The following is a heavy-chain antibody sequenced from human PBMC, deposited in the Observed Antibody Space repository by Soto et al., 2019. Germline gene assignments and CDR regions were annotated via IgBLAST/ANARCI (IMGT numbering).Heavy chain of an antibody. J-gene: IGHJ4*02. Sequence: SGPTLVNPTQTLTLTCTFSGFSLSTGGVGVGWVRQPPGKALEWLAFIYWDDDKRYNPSLKTRLTITKDTSKNLVVLIMTDMDPVDTATYFCAHRLPGSSTGWDTGMFDYWGQGTLVTVSS. V-gene: IGHV2-5*02. CDR2: IYWDDDK. CDR3: AHRLPGSSTGWDTGMFDY. D-gene: IGHD6-19*01. CDR1: GFSLSTGGVG.